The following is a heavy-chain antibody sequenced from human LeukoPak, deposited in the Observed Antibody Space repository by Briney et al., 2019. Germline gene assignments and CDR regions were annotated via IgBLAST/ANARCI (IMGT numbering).Heavy chain of an antibody. Sequence: GGSLRLSCAASGFTFSGSAMHWVRQASGKGLEWVGRIRSKANSYATAYAASVKGRFTISRDDSKNTAYLQMNSLKTEDTAVYYCTRHDGSGWYGEYFKHWGQGTLVTVSS. CDR3: TRHDGSGWYGEYFKH. D-gene: IGHD6-19*01. J-gene: IGHJ1*01. CDR1: GFTFSGSA. V-gene: IGHV3-73*01. CDR2: IRSKANSYAT.